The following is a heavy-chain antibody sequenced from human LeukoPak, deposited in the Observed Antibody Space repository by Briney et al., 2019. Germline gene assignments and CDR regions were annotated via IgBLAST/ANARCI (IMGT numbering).Heavy chain of an antibody. CDR3: AKGTASYYYFMDV. D-gene: IGHD2-21*01. V-gene: IGHV3-23*01. Sequence: PGGSLRLSCAASGFTFSSYAMSWVRQAPGKGLEWVSAISGSGGSTYYADSVKGRFTISRDNSKNTLSLQMNGLRAEDTAVYYCAKGTASYYYFMDVWGKGTTVTVSS. CDR2: ISGSGGST. J-gene: IGHJ6*03. CDR1: GFTFSSYA.